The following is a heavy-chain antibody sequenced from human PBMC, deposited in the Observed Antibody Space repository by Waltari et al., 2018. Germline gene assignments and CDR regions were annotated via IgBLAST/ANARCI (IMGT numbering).Heavy chain of an antibody. CDR3: ATARVERRRGSWFDP. CDR1: GSTFINGD. J-gene: IGHJ5*02. V-gene: IGHV1-8*01. D-gene: IGHD3-16*01. CDR2: MNPLSENT. Sequence: QVQLVQSGTEVKEPGASVRVTCTSYGSTFINGDRNWVRQANGQGLEWMGWMNPLSENTGYAQKFQGRVIMTRYTSLTTAYMELGSLRFDDTAIYYCATARVERRRGSWFDPWGQGTLVTVSS.